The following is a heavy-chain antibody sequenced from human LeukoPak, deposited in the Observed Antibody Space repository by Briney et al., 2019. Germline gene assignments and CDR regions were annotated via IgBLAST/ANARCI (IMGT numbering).Heavy chain of an antibody. D-gene: IGHD6-13*01. J-gene: IGHJ4*02. Sequence: GGSLRLSCAASGFTFSDYYMSWVRQAPGKGLEWVTYISSSGSYTNYADSVKGRFTISRDNAKNSLYLQMNSLSAEDTAVYYCARDLPVAAAGSDYWGQGTLVTVSS. CDR2: ISSSGSYT. CDR3: ARDLPVAAAGSDY. CDR1: GFTFSDYY. V-gene: IGHV3-11*06.